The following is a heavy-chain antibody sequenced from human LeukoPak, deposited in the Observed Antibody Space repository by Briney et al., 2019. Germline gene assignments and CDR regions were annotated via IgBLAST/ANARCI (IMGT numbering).Heavy chain of an antibody. D-gene: IGHD1-26*01. J-gene: IGHJ2*01. Sequence: GGSLRLSCEGSAFIFSGHWMNWVRQTPGKGLEWVASIKEDGSVRQYVDSVKGRFSISRDNTKGSLFLQLNSLRAEDTAVYYCARDRSGSYTQIDWYFDLWGRGTLVTVSS. V-gene: IGHV3-7*03. CDR2: IKEDGSVR. CDR3: ARDRSGSYTQIDWYFDL. CDR1: AFIFSGHW.